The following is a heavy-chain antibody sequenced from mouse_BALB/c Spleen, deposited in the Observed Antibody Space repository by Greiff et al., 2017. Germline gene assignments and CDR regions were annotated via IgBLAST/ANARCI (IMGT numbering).Heavy chain of an antibody. J-gene: IGHJ2*01. CDR1: GYTFTSYN. V-gene: IGHV1-12*01. Sequence: QVQLQQPGAELVKPGASVKMSCKASGYTFTSYNMHWVKQTPGQGLEWIGAIYPGNGDTSYNQKFKGKATLTADKSSSTAYMQLSSLTSEDSAVYYCARYRYDATFDYWGQGTTLTVSS. CDR3: ARYRYDATFDY. D-gene: IGHD2-14*01. CDR2: IYPGNGDT.